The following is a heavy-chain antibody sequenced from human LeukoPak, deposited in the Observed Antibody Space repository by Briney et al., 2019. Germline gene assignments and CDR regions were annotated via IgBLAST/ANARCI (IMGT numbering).Heavy chain of an antibody. Sequence: GGSLRLSCAASGFTFSSYWMSWVRQAPGKGLEWVANIKQDGSEKYYVDSVKGRFTISRDNAKNSLHLQMNSLRAEDTAVYYCARVTGRIAAAGTGTFYYYGMDVWGQGTTVTVSS. V-gene: IGHV3-7*01. D-gene: IGHD6-13*01. J-gene: IGHJ6*02. CDR3: ARVTGRIAAAGTGTFYYYGMDV. CDR1: GFTFSSYW. CDR2: IKQDGSEK.